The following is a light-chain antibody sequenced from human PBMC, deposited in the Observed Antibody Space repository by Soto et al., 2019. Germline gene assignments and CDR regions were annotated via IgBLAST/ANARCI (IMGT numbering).Light chain of an antibody. J-gene: IGKJ4*01. V-gene: IGKV1-33*01. CDR2: EAS. CDR3: QHYDNLPLT. Sequence: IQLTQSPSSLSASVGDRVTITCRASQDIAIYLAWYQQKPGEAPKLLIYEASNLETGVPSRFSGSGSGTDFTFTISSLQPEDIATYYCQHYDNLPLTFGGGTKVDIK. CDR1: QDIAIY.